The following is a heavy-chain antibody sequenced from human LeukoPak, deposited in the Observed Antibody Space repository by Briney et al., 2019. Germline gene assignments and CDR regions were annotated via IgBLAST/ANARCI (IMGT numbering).Heavy chain of an antibody. CDR1: GGSFSGYY. D-gene: IGHD6-6*01. V-gene: IGHV4-34*01. CDR3: ASPIAARRHAFDT. Sequence: SETLSLTCAVYGGSFSGYYWSWIRQPPGKGLEWIGEINHSGSTNYNPSLKSRVTISVDASKNQFSLKLSSVTAADTAVYYCASPIAARRHAFDTWGQGTMVTVSS. J-gene: IGHJ3*02. CDR2: INHSGST.